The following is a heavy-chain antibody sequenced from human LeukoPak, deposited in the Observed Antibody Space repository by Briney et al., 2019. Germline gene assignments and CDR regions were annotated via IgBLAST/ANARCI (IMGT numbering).Heavy chain of an antibody. CDR3: ARDRVYYYDSSGIEYFQH. Sequence: PSQTLSLTCTVSGGSISSGSYYWSWIRQPAGKGPEWIGRIYTSGSTNYNPSLKSRVTISVDTSKNQFSLKLSSVTAADTAVYYCARDRVYYYDSSGIEYFQHWGQGTLVTVSS. J-gene: IGHJ1*01. D-gene: IGHD3-22*01. V-gene: IGHV4-61*02. CDR1: GGSISSGSYY. CDR2: IYTSGST.